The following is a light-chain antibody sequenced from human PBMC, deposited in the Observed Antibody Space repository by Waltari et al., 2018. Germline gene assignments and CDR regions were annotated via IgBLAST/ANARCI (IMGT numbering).Light chain of an antibody. CDR3: QQSYSPPNT. J-gene: IGKJ2*01. Sequence: DIQMTQSPSPLSASVGDRVTITCPDNLRISSYLTWYQQIPGQAPKLLIYGASSLQSGVPSRFSGSGSGTDFSLTISSLESEDFATYYCQQSYSPPNTFGQGTKVDI. CDR1: LRISSY. V-gene: IGKV1-39*01. CDR2: GAS.